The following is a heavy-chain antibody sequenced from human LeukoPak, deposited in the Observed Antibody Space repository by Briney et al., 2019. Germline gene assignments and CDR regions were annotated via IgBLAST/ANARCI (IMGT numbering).Heavy chain of an antibody. D-gene: IGHD2-2*01. Sequence: GASVKVSCKTSGYTFRSYAISWVRQAPGQGLERMGWINVYNGYTNYARSFQGRVTMTTDTSTSTAYMEVRSLRSDDTAVYYCARVECSSTTCYDDYWGQGTLVIVSS. J-gene: IGHJ4*02. CDR2: INVYNGYT. CDR3: ARVECSSTTCYDDY. V-gene: IGHV1-18*01. CDR1: GYTFRSYA.